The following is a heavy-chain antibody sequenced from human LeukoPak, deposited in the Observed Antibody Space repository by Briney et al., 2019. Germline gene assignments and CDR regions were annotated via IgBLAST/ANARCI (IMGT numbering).Heavy chain of an antibody. CDR3: ARDFDMGITPGDDFDF. D-gene: IGHD3-9*01. Sequence: GGSLRLSCAASGCSFSKYWMHWVRQTPGKGLEWVARIKEDGTYRSYADSVKGRFTISRDNARNTVFLQMSSLRAEDTAVYYCARDFDMGITPGDDFDFWGQGTLVTVSS. V-gene: IGHV3-74*01. J-gene: IGHJ4*02. CDR1: GCSFSKYW. CDR2: IKEDGTYR.